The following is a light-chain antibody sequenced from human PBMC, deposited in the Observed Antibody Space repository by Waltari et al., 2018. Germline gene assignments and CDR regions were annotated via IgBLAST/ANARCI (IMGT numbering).Light chain of an antibody. Sequence: DIVMTQSPDSLAVSLGERATINCKSSQNVLYSSNNKNYLAWYQQKPGQPPKLRICWAATRGSGVPDRFSGSGSGTDFTLTISSLQAEDVAVYYCQQYYGTPPTFGQGTKVEIK. CDR2: WAA. CDR3: QQYYGTPPT. J-gene: IGKJ1*01. V-gene: IGKV4-1*01. CDR1: QNVLYSSNNKNY.